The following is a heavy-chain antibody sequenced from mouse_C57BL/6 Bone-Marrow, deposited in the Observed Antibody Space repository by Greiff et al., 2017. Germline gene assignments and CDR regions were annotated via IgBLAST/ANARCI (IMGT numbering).Heavy chain of an antibody. CDR1: GYTFTSYG. Sequence: QVQLQQSGAELARPGASVKLSCKASGYTFTSYGISWVKQRTGQGLEWIGESYPRSGNTYYNEKFKGKATLTADKSSSTAYMELRSLTSEDSAVYFCARKEWFAYWGQGTLVTVSA. J-gene: IGHJ3*01. CDR3: ARKEWFAY. V-gene: IGHV1-81*01. CDR2: SYPRSGNT.